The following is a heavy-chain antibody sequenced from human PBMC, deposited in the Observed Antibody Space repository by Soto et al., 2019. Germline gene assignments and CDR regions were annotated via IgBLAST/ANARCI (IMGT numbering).Heavy chain of an antibody. Sequence: QVQLVESGGGVVQPGRSLRLSCAASGFTFSSYGMHWVRQAPGKGLEWVAVISYDGSNKYYADSVKGRFTISRDNSKNTLYLQMNSLRAEDTAVYYCAKDRGLRELLGGYFDYWGQGTLVTVSS. CDR1: GFTFSSYG. V-gene: IGHV3-30*18. CDR2: ISYDGSNK. CDR3: AKDRGLRELLGGYFDY. J-gene: IGHJ4*02. D-gene: IGHD1-26*01.